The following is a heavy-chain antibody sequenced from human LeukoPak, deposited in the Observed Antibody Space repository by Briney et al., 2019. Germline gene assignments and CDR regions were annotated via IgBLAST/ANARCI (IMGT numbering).Heavy chain of an antibody. J-gene: IGHJ4*02. D-gene: IGHD6-19*01. V-gene: IGHV3-21*01. Sequence: AGGSLRLSCAASGFTFSSYSMNWVRQAPGKGLEWVSSISSSSYIYYADSVKGRLTISRDNAKNSLYLQMNSLRAEDTAVYYCARRQWLAPIDYWGQGTLVTVSS. CDR1: GFTFSSYS. CDR3: ARRQWLAPIDY. CDR2: ISSSSYI.